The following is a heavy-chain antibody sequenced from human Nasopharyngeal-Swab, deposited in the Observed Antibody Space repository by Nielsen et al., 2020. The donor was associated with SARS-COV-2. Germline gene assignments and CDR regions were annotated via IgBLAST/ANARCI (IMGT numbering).Heavy chain of an antibody. J-gene: IGHJ4*02. CDR2: IKQDGSEN. D-gene: IGHD3-3*01. Sequence: GESLEISCAGSGFTFCNYWMSWVRQAPGRGVEWVANIKQDGSENYYVDSVRGRITISRDNAKNSLYLQMNSLRAEDTAVYYCARDGSRFLEWLLAYYFDYWGQGALVTVSS. V-gene: IGHV3-7*03. CDR1: GFTFCNYW. CDR3: ARDGSRFLEWLLAYYFDY.